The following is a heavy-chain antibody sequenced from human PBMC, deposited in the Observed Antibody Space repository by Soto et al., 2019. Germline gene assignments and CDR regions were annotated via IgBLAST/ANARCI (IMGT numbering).Heavy chain of an antibody. CDR2: VGTAGDT. Sequence: GGSLRLSCAASGFTFSHYDMHWVRQATGKGLEWVSTVGTAGDTYYPGSVKGQFTISRENDKNSLYLQMNSLRAGDTAVYYCARGSLGQRYAFDICGQGTMATVSS. CDR3: ARGSLGQRYAFDI. CDR1: GFTFSHYD. V-gene: IGHV3-13*01. J-gene: IGHJ3*02.